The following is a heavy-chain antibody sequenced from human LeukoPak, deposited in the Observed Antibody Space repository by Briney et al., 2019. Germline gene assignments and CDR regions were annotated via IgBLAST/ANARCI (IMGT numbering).Heavy chain of an antibody. CDR3: ARGQYQLLHNY. Sequence: GGSLRLSCAASGFTFSGYSMNWVRQAPGKGLEWVSSISSSSSYIYYADSVNGRFPISRDNAKNSLYLQMNSLRAEDTAVYYCARGQYQLLHNYWGQGTLVTVSS. V-gene: IGHV3-21*01. CDR2: ISSSSSYI. CDR1: GFTFSGYS. J-gene: IGHJ4*02. D-gene: IGHD2-2*01.